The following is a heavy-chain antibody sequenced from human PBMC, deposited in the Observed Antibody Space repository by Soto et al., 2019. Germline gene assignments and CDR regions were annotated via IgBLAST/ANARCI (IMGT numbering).Heavy chain of an antibody. Sequence: PGGSLRLSCAASGFTFNDFYMTWIRQAPGKGLEWLSYISTSGSIYYAHSVKGRFTISRDKTKNTLDLQMNSLRAEDTAVYHCARVAPEYSSTPRRFDFWGQGTLVTVSS. CDR3: ARVAPEYSSTPRRFDF. V-gene: IGHV3-11*01. D-gene: IGHD6-13*01. CDR2: ISTSGSI. J-gene: IGHJ4*02. CDR1: GFTFNDFY.